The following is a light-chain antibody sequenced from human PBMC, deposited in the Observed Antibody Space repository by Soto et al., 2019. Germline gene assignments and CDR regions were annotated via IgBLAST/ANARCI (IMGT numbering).Light chain of an antibody. J-gene: IGKJ4*01. V-gene: IGKV1-9*01. CDR1: QDISSY. Sequence: QLTQSPSSLSASIGDRVTITCRASQDISSYLAWYRQKAGKAPELLIEAASTLQSGVPSRFSGSGSGTDFALTISSLQPEDFATYYCQQLKRYPLSFGGGTKVEIK. CDR2: AAS. CDR3: QQLKRYPLS.